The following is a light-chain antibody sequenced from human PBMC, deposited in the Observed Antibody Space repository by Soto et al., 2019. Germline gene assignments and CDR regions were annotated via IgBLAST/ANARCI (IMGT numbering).Light chain of an antibody. J-gene: IGKJ1*01. V-gene: IGKV1-5*03. Sequence: DVKMTKSPSTLSASKEDRVTITCRSSQTISSWLAWYQQKPGKAPKLLIYKASTLKSGVPSRFSGSGSGTEFTLTISSLQPDDFATYYCQHYNSYSEAFGQGTKVDI. CDR3: QHYNSYSEA. CDR2: KAS. CDR1: QTISSW.